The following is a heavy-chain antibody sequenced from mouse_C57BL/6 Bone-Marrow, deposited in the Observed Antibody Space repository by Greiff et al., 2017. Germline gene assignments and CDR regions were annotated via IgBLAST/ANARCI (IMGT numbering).Heavy chain of an antibody. Sequence: EVKLMESGGGLVQPGESLKLSCESNEYEFPSHDMSWVRKTPEKRLELVAAINSDGGSTYYPDTMERRFIISRDNTKKALYLQMSSLSSEDTALYYCARQLRLRAYFDYWGQGTTLTVSS. J-gene: IGHJ2*01. V-gene: IGHV5-2*01. CDR2: INSDGGST. D-gene: IGHD3-2*02. CDR1: EYEFPSHD. CDR3: ARQLRLRAYFDY.